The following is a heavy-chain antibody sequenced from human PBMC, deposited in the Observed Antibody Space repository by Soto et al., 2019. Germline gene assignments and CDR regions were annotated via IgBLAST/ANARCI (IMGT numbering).Heavy chain of an antibody. J-gene: IGHJ5*02. Sequence: GGSLRLSCAASGFTFSSYSMNWVRQAPGKGLEWVSYISSSSSTIYYADSVKGRFTISRDNAKNSLYLQMNSLRDEDTAVYYCARDLDDFWSGYYPLIGWFDPWGQGTLVTVSS. D-gene: IGHD3-3*01. CDR1: GFTFSSYS. CDR3: ARDLDDFWSGYYPLIGWFDP. CDR2: ISSSSSTI. V-gene: IGHV3-48*02.